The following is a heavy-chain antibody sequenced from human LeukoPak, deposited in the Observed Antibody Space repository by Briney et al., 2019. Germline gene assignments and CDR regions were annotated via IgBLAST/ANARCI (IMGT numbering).Heavy chain of an antibody. V-gene: IGHV3-11*01. D-gene: IGHD2-21*01. CDR3: ARVSCDPPVGCFDY. Sequence: GGSLRLSCEASGFTFSDYYMSWIRQAPGKGLEWVSYISSSGSTIYYADSVKGRFTISRDNAKNSLYLQMNSLRAEGTAVYYCARVSCDPPVGCFDYWGQGTLVTVSS. J-gene: IGHJ4*02. CDR2: ISSSGSTI. CDR1: GFTFSDYY.